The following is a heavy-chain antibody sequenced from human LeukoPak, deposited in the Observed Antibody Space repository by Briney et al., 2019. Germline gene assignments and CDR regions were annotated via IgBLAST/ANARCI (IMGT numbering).Heavy chain of an antibody. Sequence: GGSLRLSCAASGFTFSSYSMNWVRQAPGKGLEWVSSISSSSSFIYYADLLKGRFTISRDNAKNSLCLQMNSLRAEDTAVYYCARSTVTTEDFDYWGQGTLVTVSS. CDR3: ARSTVTTEDFDY. V-gene: IGHV3-21*01. CDR1: GFTFSSYS. D-gene: IGHD4-17*01. J-gene: IGHJ4*02. CDR2: ISSSSSFI.